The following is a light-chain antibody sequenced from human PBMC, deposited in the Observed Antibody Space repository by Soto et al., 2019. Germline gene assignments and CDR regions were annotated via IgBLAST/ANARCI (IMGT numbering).Light chain of an antibody. Sequence: IQVTQSPSSLSASVGDRVTITCRASQNINNYLNWYQQKPGKAPKLLIYAASSLQSGVPSRFSGSGSGTEFTLTISSLQPDDFATYYCQQYNIYFWTFGQGGKADIK. CDR2: AAS. CDR3: QQYNIYFWT. V-gene: IGKV1-39*01. CDR1: QNINNY. J-gene: IGKJ1*01.